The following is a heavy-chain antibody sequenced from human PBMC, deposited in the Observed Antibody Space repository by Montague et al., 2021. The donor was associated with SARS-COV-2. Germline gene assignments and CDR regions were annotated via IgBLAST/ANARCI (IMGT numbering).Heavy chain of an antibody. V-gene: IGHV4-34*01. D-gene: IGHD3-16*02. Sequence: SETLSLTCGVYGGSFNGYYWNWIRQPPGKGLEWIGEINHFGSTNYNPSLKIQVTISVDTSKNQFSLNLSSVTAADTALYFCARGPYDYVWGSYRLFFDYWGQGTLVTVSS. CDR2: INHFGST. J-gene: IGHJ4*02. CDR1: GGSFNGYY. CDR3: ARGPYDYVWGSYRLFFDY.